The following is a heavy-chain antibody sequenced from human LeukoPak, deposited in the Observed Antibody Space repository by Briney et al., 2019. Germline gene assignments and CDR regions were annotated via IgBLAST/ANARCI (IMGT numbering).Heavy chain of an antibody. CDR3: ARDGEYGTGSYYRGCFDY. CDR1: GYTFTSYY. CDR2: INPGGGST. J-gene: IGHJ4*02. V-gene: IGHV1-46*01. Sequence: VASVKVSCKASGYTFTSYYMHWVRQAPGQGLEWMGIINPGGGSTSYAQKFQGRVTMTRDTSTSTVYMELSSLRSEDTAVYYCARDGEYGTGSYYRGCFDYWGQGTLVTVSS. D-gene: IGHD3-10*01.